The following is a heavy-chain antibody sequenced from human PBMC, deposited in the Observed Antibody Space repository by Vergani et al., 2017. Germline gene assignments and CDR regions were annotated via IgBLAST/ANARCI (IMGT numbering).Heavy chain of an antibody. Sequence: EVQLVESGGDLAQLGGSLTLSCVAYGLVFSDYTMSWVRQAPGRGLEWVSIISGSATGGVTYVADSVKGRFTIFRDNSKSTLYLQMNSLRTEDTAVYYCATKSCGTPGCQIGYFREWGQGTLVTVSS. CDR1: GLVFSDYT. CDR2: ISGSATGGVT. J-gene: IGHJ1*01. D-gene: IGHD1-1*01. V-gene: IGHV3-23*04. CDR3: ATKSCGTPGCQIGYFRE.